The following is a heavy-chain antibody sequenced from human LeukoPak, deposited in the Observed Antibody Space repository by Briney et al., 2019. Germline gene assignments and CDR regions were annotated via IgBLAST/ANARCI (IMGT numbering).Heavy chain of an antibody. D-gene: IGHD5-18*01. Sequence: PSETLSLTCVVYGGSFSGYYWSWIRQPPGKGLEWIGEINHSGSTNYNPSLKSRVTISVDTSKNQFSLKLSSVTAADTAVYYCARGRTWIQLWFSFFDYWGQGTLVTVSS. CDR2: INHSGST. J-gene: IGHJ4*02. CDR1: GGSFSGYY. CDR3: ARGRTWIQLWFSFFDY. V-gene: IGHV4-34*01.